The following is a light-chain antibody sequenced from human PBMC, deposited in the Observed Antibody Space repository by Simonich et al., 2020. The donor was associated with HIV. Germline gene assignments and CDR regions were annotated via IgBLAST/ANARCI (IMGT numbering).Light chain of an antibody. V-gene: IGKV2-30*02. CDR1: QSLVHTDGNTY. J-gene: IGKJ1*01. CDR2: EVS. Sequence: DVVMTQSPLSLPVTLGQPASISCRSSQSLVHTDGNTYLNWLQQRPGQSPRRLIYEVSNRDSGVTDRFSGSGSGTDFTLKISRVEAEDVGVYYCMQGTHWPRTFGQGTKVEIK. CDR3: MQGTHWPRT.